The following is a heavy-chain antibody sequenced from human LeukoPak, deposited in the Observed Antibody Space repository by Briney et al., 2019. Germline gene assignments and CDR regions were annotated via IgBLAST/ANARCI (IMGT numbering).Heavy chain of an antibody. CDR3: ARDRSVTPGYDAVDI. CDR2: IWHDGSNK. V-gene: IGHV3-33*01. Sequence: GGSLRLSSTAYAFIFVSDSIHSVRQAPGKGLEWVAVIWHDGSNKWSADSVKGRFTISRDNSMNTLYLQMSSLRAEDTAVYYCARDRSVTPGYDAVDIWGQGTMVTVSS. D-gene: IGHD3-9*01. J-gene: IGHJ3*02. CDR1: AFIFVSDS.